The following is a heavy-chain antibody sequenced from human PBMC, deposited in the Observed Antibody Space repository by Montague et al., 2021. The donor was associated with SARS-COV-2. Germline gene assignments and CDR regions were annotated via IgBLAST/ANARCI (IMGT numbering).Heavy chain of an antibody. CDR2: IYYSGST. Sequence: TLSLTCTVSSGSISSGGSISSGGYYWSWIRQHPGKGLERIGYIYYSGSTSYNPSLKSRVTISVDTSKNQFSLKLSSVTAAGTAVYYCARDLGHRYVAGWFDPWGQGTLVTVSS. CDR3: ARDLGHRYVAGWFDP. CDR1: SGSISSGGSISSGGYY. V-gene: IGHV4-31*03. D-gene: IGHD5-18*01. J-gene: IGHJ5*02.